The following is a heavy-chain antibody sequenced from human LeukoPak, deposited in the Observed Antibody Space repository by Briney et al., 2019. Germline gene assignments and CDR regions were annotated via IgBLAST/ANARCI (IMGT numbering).Heavy chain of an antibody. CDR2: ISAYNGNT. V-gene: IGHV1-18*04. CDR3: AREYIVGATIYYFDY. D-gene: IGHD1-26*01. Sequence: GASVKVSCKASRYTFTSYYMHWVRQAPGQGLEWMGWISAYNGNTNYAQKLQGRVTMTTDTSTSTAYMELRSLRSDDTAVYYCAREYIVGATIYYFDYWGQGTLVTVSS. J-gene: IGHJ4*02. CDR1: RYTFTSYY.